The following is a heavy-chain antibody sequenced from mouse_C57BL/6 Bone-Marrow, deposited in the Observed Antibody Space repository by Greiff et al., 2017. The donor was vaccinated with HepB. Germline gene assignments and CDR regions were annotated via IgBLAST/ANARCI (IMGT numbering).Heavy chain of an antibody. CDR2: ISSGSSTI. Sequence: DVHLVESGGGLVKPGGSLKLSCAASGFTFSDYGMHWVRQAPEKGLEWVAYISSGSSTIYYADNAKNTLFLQMTSLRSEDTAMYYCASPYYYGSSYPSWFAYWGQGTLVTVSA. J-gene: IGHJ3*01. CDR1: GFTFSDYG. D-gene: IGHD1-1*01. V-gene: IGHV5-17*01. CDR3: ASPYYYGSSYPSWFAY.